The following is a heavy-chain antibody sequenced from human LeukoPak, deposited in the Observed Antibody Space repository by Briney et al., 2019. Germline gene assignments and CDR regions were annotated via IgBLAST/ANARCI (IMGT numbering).Heavy chain of an antibody. V-gene: IGHV4-59*08. J-gene: IGHJ4*02. D-gene: IGHD6-19*01. CDR3: ARRDSSGWYDFDY. CDR1: GGSISSYY. Sequence: SETLSLTCTASGGSISSYYWSWIRQPPGKGLEWIGYIYYSGSTNYNPSLKSRVTISVDTSKNQFSLKLSSVTAADTAVYYCARRDSSGWYDFDYWGQGTLVTVSS. CDR2: IYYSGST.